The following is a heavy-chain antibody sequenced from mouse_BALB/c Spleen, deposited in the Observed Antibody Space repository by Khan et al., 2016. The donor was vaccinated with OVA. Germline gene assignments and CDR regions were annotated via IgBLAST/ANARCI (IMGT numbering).Heavy chain of an antibody. V-gene: IGHV5-6*01. CDR3: ARQRGYYGGCAVDY. D-gene: IGHD2-3*01. Sequence: EVELVESGGDLVKPGGSLKLSCAASGFTFSSYGMSWVRQTPDKRLEWVAAISSGGSYTYYPDSLKGRFTISRDNAKNTLYLQMSSLKSEDTAMYYCARQRGYYGGCAVDYWGQGTSVTVSS. J-gene: IGHJ4*01. CDR1: GFTFSSYG. CDR2: ISSGGSYT.